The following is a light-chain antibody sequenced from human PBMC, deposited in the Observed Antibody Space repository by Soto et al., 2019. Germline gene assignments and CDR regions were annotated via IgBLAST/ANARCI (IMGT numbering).Light chain of an antibody. Sequence: TSSDVGGYNYVSWYQQHPGKAPKLMIYDVSNRPSGVSNRFSGSKSGNTASLTISGLQAEDEADYYCSSYTSSSTVFGTGTKVTVL. J-gene: IGLJ1*01. CDR3: SSYTSSSTV. V-gene: IGLV2-14*03. CDR1: SSDVGGYNY. CDR2: DVS.